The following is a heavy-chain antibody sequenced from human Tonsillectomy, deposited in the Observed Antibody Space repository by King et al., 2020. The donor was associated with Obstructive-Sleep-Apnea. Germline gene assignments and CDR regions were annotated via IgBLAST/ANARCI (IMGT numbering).Heavy chain of an antibody. CDR3: AHRADIVVVVTDSFDY. V-gene: IGHV2-5*01. CDR1: GFSLSTSGVG. Sequence: TLKESGPTLVKPTQTLTLTCTFSGFSLSTSGVGVGWIRQPPGKALEWLALIYLSDDKRYSPSLKSRLTITKGTSKNQVVLTMTNMDPVDTATYYCAHRADIVVVVTDSFDYWGQGTLVTVSS. J-gene: IGHJ4*02. CDR2: IYLSDDK. D-gene: IGHD2-15*01.